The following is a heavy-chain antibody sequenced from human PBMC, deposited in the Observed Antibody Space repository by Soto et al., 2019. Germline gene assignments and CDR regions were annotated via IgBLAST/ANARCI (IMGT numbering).Heavy chain of an antibody. V-gene: IGHV1-46*01. CDR1: GYAFTTSY. CDR3: ARELAFYYGMDV. Sequence: SVKVSCKAFGYAFTTSYMHWVRQAPGQGLEWMGLIHPSGGGTSYAQRFQGRVTMTRDTSTSTVYMELSSLRSEDTAVYFCARELAFYYGMDVWGQGTTVTVSS. J-gene: IGHJ6*02. CDR2: IHPSGGGT.